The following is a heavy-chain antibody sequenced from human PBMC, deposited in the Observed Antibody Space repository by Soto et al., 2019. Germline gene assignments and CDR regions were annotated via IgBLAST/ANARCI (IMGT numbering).Heavy chain of an antibody. CDR1: GYTLTELS. CDR3: AACYTSCYFGYGDCAEYFQL. Sequence: GXSVKVSCSVSGYTLTELSMHWVRQAPGKGREWMGGFDPEDGETIYAQKFQGRVTMTEDTSTDTAYMELSSLRSEDTAVYYCAACYTSCYFGYGDCAEYFQLWGQGTLVTVSS. CDR2: FDPEDGET. V-gene: IGHV1-24*01. J-gene: IGHJ1*01. D-gene: IGHD2-2*01.